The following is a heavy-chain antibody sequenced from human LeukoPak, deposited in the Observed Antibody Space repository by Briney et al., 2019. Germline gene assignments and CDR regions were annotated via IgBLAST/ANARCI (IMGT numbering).Heavy chain of an antibody. CDR3: ARLLHDATWRFNY. J-gene: IGHJ4*02. V-gene: IGHV4-38-2*02. CDR2: IYYTGTP. CDR1: GYSISSGYY. Sequence: PSETLSLTRTVSGYSISSGYYWGWIRQPPGKGLEWIGSIYYTGTPYYIPSLKSRVAMSVDTSKNQFSLKLTSVTTADAAVYYCARLLHDATWRFNYWGQGTLVTVSS. D-gene: IGHD4/OR15-4a*01.